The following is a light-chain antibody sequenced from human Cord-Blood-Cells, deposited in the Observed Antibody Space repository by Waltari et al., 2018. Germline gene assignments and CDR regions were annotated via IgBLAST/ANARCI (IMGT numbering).Light chain of an antibody. Sequence: DIVLTQSPAPLSLSPGARATLTCRASQSVSSYLAWYQQKPGQAPRLLIYDASNRATGIPARFSGSGSGTDFTLTISSLEPEDFAVYYCQQRSNWPTFGQGTKVEIK. V-gene: IGKV3-11*01. CDR3: QQRSNWPT. CDR2: DAS. J-gene: IGKJ1*01. CDR1: QSVSSY.